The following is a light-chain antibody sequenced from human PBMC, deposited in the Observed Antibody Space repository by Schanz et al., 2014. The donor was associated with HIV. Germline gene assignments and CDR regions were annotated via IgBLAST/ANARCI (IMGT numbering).Light chain of an antibody. CDR2: SAS. V-gene: IGKV3-20*01. Sequence: EIVLTQSPGTLSLSPGERATLSCRASQSVSSSYLAWYQQRPGQAPRLLIYSASNRASGIPDRFSGSGSGTDFTLTISRLEPEDFAVYYCQQFSGSPFTVGPGTKVDIK. J-gene: IGKJ3*01. CDR1: QSVSSSY. CDR3: QQFSGSPFT.